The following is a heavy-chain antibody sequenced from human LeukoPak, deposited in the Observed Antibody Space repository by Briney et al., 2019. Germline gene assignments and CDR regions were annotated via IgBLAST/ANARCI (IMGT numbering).Heavy chain of an antibody. CDR3: ARDRVDSSGYYPYLFDY. Sequence: PSETLSLTCTVSGGSISSSSYYWGWIRQPPGKGLEWIGSIYYSGSTYYNPSLKSRVTISVDTSKNQFSLKLSSVTAADTAVYYCARDRVDSSGYYPYLFDYWGQGTLVTVSS. CDR1: GGSISSSSYY. J-gene: IGHJ4*02. CDR2: IYYSGST. V-gene: IGHV4-39*07. D-gene: IGHD3-22*01.